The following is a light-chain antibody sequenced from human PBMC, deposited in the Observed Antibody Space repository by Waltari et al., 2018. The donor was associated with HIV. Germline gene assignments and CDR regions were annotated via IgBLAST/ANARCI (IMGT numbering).Light chain of an antibody. CDR1: TRGVWSSNL. Sequence: QTALTQPASVVGSPGRSITICCTGTTRGVWSSNLGSWYQQPPGKAPKLMFYEVSKRPSGVSNRFSGSKSGNTASLTISGLQAEDEADYYCCSYAGSSLYVFGTGTKVTVL. CDR2: EVS. CDR3: CSYAGSSLYV. J-gene: IGLJ1*01. V-gene: IGLV2-23*02.